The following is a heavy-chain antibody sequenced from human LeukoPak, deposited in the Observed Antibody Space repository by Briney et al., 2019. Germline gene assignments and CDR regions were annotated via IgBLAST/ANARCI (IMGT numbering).Heavy chain of an antibody. CDR3: ARPTVTTGFDY. D-gene: IGHD4-17*01. CDR1: GFTFSRYA. Sequence: GGSLRLPCGASGFTFSRYAMHWVRQAPGKGLEWVAVISYEGSNQYYTDSVKGRFTISRDNYKNTLYLQMNSLRAEDRGVYYVARPTVTTGFDYWGQGTLVTVSS. J-gene: IGHJ4*02. V-gene: IGHV3-30*04. CDR2: ISYEGSNQ.